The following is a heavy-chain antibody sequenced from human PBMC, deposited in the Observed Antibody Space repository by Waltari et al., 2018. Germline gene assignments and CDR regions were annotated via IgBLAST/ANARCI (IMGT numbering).Heavy chain of an antibody. V-gene: IGHV1-2*04. J-gene: IGHJ4*02. D-gene: IGHD3-22*01. CDR3: ARVGYYDSSGYYYDY. Sequence: QVQLVQSGAEVKKPGASVKVSCKASGYTFTGYYMHWVRQAPGQGLEWMGLINPNSGGTNYAQKFQGWVTMTRDTSISTAYMELSRLRSDDTAVYYCARVGYYDSSGYYYDYWGQGTLVTVSS. CDR2: INPNSGGT. CDR1: GYTFTGYY.